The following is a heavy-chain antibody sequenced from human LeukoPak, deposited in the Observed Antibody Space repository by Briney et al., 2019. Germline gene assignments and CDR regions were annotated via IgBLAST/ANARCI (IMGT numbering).Heavy chain of an antibody. J-gene: IGHJ4*02. CDR3: AKDMGGYSYGYDY. CDR1: GLTFDDYA. D-gene: IGHD5-18*01. V-gene: IGHV3-9*01. CDR2: ISWNSGSI. Sequence: GRSLRLSCAASGLTFDDYAMHWVRQAPGKGLEWVSGISWNSGSIDYADSVKGRFTISRDNAKNSLYLQMNSLRAEDTALYYCAKDMGGYSYGYDYWGQGTLVTVSS.